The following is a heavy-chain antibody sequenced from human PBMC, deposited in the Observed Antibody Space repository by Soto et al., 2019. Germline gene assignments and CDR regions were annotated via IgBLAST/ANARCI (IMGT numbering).Heavy chain of an antibody. V-gene: IGHV1-46*01. CDR3: ATHRGAARPRVGRGVVAGPGDGLDY. J-gene: IGHJ4*02. D-gene: IGHD6-6*01. CDR2: INPSGGST. CDR1: GYTFTSYY. Sequence: QVQLVQSGAEVKKPGASVKVSCKASGYTFTSYYMHWVRQAPGQGLEWMGIINPSGGSTSYAQKFQGRVTMTRDTSTSTVYMELGSLRSEDTAVYYCATHRGAARPRVGRGVVAGPGDGLDYWGQGTLVTVSS.